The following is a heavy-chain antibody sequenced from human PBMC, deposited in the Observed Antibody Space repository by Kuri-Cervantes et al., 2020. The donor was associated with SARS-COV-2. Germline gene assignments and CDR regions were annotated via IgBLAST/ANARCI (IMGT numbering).Heavy chain of an antibody. D-gene: IGHD2-21*02. CDR3: ARVCGGDCADNYYYYYGMDV. CDR1: GYTFTSYG. J-gene: IGHJ6*02. V-gene: IGHV1-18*04. Sequence: ASVKVSCKTSGYTFTSYGISWVRQAPGQGLEWMGWISIKQGDTNYAQKFQGRVTMTTDTSTSTAYMELRSLRSDDTAVYYCARVCGGDCADNYYYYYGMDVWGQGTTVTDSS. CDR2: ISIKQGDT.